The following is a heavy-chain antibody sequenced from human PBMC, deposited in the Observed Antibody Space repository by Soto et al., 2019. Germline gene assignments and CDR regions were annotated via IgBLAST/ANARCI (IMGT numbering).Heavy chain of an antibody. V-gene: IGHV3-74*01. J-gene: IGHJ4*02. CDR2: ITSDGSST. CDR3: AREVDDSSGYYEDY. D-gene: IGHD3-22*01. CDR1: GFTFSSHW. Sequence: EVQLEESGGDLVQPGGSLRLSCAASGFTFSSHWMHWVRQAPGKGLVWVSRITSDGSSTTYADSVKGRFTISRDNAKNTLYLKMNSLRSEDTAVYYCAREVDDSSGYYEDYWGQGTLVTVSS.